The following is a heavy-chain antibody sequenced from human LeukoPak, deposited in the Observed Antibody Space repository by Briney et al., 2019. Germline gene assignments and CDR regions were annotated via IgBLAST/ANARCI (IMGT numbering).Heavy chain of an antibody. CDR3: AKDTDPIVVVPAAIDY. CDR2: ISGSGGST. J-gene: IGHJ4*02. D-gene: IGHD2-2*01. CDR1: GFTFSSYA. V-gene: IGHV3-23*01. Sequence: GGSLRLSCAASGFTFSSYAMSWVRQAPGQGLEWVSAISGSGGSTYYADSVKGRFTISRDNSKNTLYLQMNSLRAEDTAVYYCAKDTDPIVVVPAAIDYWGQGTLVTVSS.